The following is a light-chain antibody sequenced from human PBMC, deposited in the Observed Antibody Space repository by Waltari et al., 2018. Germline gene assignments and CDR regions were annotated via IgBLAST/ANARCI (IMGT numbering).Light chain of an antibody. CDR3: MQALQTPRLT. CDR1: QSLLHSNGYNY. CDR2: LGS. J-gene: IGKJ4*01. Sequence: DIVMTQSPLSLPVTPGEPASISCRSSQSLLHSNGYNYLDWYLQKPGQSPQLLIYLGSNRASGVPDRLSGSGSGTDCTLEISRVEAEDVGVYYCMQALQTPRLTFGGGTKVEIK. V-gene: IGKV2-28*01.